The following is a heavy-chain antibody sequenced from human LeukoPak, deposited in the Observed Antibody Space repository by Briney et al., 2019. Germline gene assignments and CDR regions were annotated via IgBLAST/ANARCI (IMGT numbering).Heavy chain of an antibody. CDR1: GFTFSSYS. J-gene: IGHJ4*02. CDR2: ISSSSSYI. D-gene: IGHD2-15*01. CDR3: ASLSRVAGTFSESLF. Sequence: GGSLRLSCAASGFTFSSYSMNWVRQAPGKGLEWVSSISSSSSYIYYADSVKGRFTISRDNAKNSLYLQMNSLRAEDTAVYYCASLSRVAGTFSESLFWGQGTLVTVSS. V-gene: IGHV3-21*01.